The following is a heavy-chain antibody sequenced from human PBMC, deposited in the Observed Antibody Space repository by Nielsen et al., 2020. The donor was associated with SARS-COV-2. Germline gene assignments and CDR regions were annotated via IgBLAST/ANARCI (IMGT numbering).Heavy chain of an antibody. CDR2: ISWNSGSI. CDR1: GFTFDDYA. V-gene: IGHV3-9*01. J-gene: IGHJ5*02. Sequence: SLKISCAASGFTFDDYAMHWVRQAPGKGLEWVSGISWNSGSIGYADSVKGRFTISRDNAKNSLYLQMNSLRAEDTALYYCAKEGLDYCGSGSARWFDPWGQGTLVTVSS. D-gene: IGHD3-10*01. CDR3: AKEGLDYCGSGSARWFDP.